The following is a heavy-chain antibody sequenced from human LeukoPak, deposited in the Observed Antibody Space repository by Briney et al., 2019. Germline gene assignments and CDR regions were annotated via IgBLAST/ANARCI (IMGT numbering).Heavy chain of an antibody. J-gene: IGHJ5*02. CDR1: GYTFTGYY. CDR3: ARDPSVWFDP. V-gene: IGHV1-2*02. CDR2: INPNSGGT. Sequence: ASVKVSCKASGYTFTGYYIHWVRQAPGQGLEWMGWINPNSGGTHYAQKFQGRVTMTRDTSISAAYMELSSLRSDDTAVYYCARDPSVWFDPWGQGTLVTVSS.